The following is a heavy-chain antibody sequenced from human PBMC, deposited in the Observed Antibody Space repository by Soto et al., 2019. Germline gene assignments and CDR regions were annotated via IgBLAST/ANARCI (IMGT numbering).Heavy chain of an antibody. CDR2: TIPVFNTA. CDR1: GGTLSVHG. V-gene: IGHV1-69*06. Sequence: QVQLEQSGAEVKKPGSSVNVSCTASGGTLSVHGVAWLRQAPGQGLEWMGGTIPVFNTAKYAQQFQGRVTVTANKFTNIAYMELSSLRAEDTAFYFCARGVYGSGNYYTGPSAFDIWGQGTMVIVSS. J-gene: IGHJ3*02. CDR3: ARGVYGSGNYYTGPSAFDI. D-gene: IGHD3-10*01.